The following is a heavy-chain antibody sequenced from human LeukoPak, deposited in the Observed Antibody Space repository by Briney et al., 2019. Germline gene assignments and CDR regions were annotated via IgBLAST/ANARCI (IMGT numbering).Heavy chain of an antibody. CDR3: ARARRNGAMGYFDY. CDR1: GFTFSSYA. Sequence: GGSLRLSCAASGFTFSSYAMHWVRQAPGKGLEWVAVISYDGSNKYYADSVKGRFTISRDNSKNTLYLQMNSLRAEDTAVYYCARARRNGAMGYFDYWGQGTLVAVSS. D-gene: IGHD2-2*01. CDR2: ISYDGSNK. J-gene: IGHJ4*02. V-gene: IGHV3-30-3*01.